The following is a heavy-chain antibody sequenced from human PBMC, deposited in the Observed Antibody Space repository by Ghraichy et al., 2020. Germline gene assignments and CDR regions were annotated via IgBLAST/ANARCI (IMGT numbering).Heavy chain of an antibody. CDR3: ARARKGIVVVNGFQH. J-gene: IGHJ1*01. CDR2: IIPIFGTA. V-gene: IGHV1-69*06. CDR1: GGTFSSYA. Sequence: SVKVSCKASGGTFSSYAISWVRQSPGQGLEWMGGIIPIFGTANYAQKFQGRVTITADKSTSTAYMELSSLRSEDTAVYYCARARKGIVVVNGFQHWGQGTLVTVSS. D-gene: IGHD3-22*01.